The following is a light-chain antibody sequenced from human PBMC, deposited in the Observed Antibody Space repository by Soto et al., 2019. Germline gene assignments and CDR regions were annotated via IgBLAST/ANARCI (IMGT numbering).Light chain of an antibody. Sequence: QSVLTQPASVSGSPGQSITISCTGTSSDVGAYNYVSWYQQHPGKAPKVMIYGVTNRPSGVSNRFSGSKSGNTASLTISGLQAEDEADYYCSSFTTSTTLVFGGGTKVTVL. CDR3: SSFTTSTTLV. CDR2: GVT. V-gene: IGLV2-14*01. CDR1: SSDVGAYNY. J-gene: IGLJ2*01.